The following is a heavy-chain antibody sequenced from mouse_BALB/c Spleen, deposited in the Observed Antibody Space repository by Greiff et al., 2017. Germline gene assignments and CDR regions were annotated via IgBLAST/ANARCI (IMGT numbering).Heavy chain of an antibody. CDR3: ARQDTTVVATDY. CDR1: GFTFSSFG. CDR2: ISSGSSTI. D-gene: IGHD1-1*01. Sequence: DVMLVESGGGLVQPGGSRKLSCAASGFTFSSFGMHWVRQAPEKGLEWVAYISSGSSTIYYADTVKGRFTISRDNPKNTLLLQMTSLRSEDTAMYYCARQDTTVVATDYWGQGTTLTVSS. J-gene: IGHJ2*01. V-gene: IGHV5-17*02.